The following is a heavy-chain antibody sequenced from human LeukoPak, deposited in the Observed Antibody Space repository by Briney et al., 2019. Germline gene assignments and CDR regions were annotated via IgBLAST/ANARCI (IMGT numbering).Heavy chain of an antibody. CDR1: GGSISSSSYY. Sequence: SETLSLTCTVSGGSISSSSYYWGWIRQPPGRGLEWIGSIYYSGSTYYNPSLKSRVTISVDTSKSQFSLKLSSVTAADTAVYYCAREIPYGNWFDPWGQGTLVTVSS. CDR3: AREIPYGNWFDP. J-gene: IGHJ5*02. CDR2: IYYSGST. D-gene: IGHD2-2*01. V-gene: IGHV4-39*07.